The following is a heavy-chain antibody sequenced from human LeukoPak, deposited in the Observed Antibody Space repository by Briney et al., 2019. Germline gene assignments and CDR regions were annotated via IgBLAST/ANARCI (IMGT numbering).Heavy chain of an antibody. CDR1: GYSFTSYW. D-gene: IGHD4-11*01. V-gene: IGHV5-51*01. CDR3: TRRRDYNDH. Sequence: PGESLKISCKGSGYSFTSYWIGWVRQMPGKGLEWMGIIYPGDSDTRYSPSFQSQVTMSVDKSINTAYLQWTSLKASDTAMYFCTRRRDYNDHWGQGTPVTVSS. J-gene: IGHJ5*02. CDR2: IYPGDSDT.